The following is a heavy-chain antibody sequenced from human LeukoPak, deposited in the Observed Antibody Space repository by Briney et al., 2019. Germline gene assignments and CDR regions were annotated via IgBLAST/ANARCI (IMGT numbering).Heavy chain of an antibody. CDR3: ASSWYRNYFDY. J-gene: IGHJ4*02. V-gene: IGHV3-21*01. CDR1: GFTFSSYS. CDR2: ISSSSSYI. D-gene: IGHD6-13*01. Sequence: GGSLRLSCAASGFTFSSYSMNWVRQAPGKGLEWVSSISSSSSYIYYADSVKGRFTISRDNAKNSLYLQMNSLRAEDTAVYYCASSWYRNYFDYWGQGTLVTVSS.